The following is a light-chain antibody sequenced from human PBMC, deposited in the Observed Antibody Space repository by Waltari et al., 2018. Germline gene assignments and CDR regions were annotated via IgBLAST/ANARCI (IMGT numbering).Light chain of an antibody. CDR1: SSDVGGYNY. Sequence: QSALTQPASVSGSPGQSITTSCTGTSSDVGGYNYVSWYQQHPGKAPKLMIYDVSKRPSGVSNRFSGSKSGNTASLTISGLQAEDEADYYCSSYTSSSTFGVFGGGTKLTVL. V-gene: IGLV2-14*01. CDR2: DVS. J-gene: IGLJ3*02. CDR3: SSYTSSSTFGV.